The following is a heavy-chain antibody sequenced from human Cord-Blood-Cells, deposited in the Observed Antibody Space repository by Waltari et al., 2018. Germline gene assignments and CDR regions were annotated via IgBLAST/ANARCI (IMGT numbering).Heavy chain of an antibody. CDR1: GGSFSGYY. CDR2: INHSGST. CDR3: ARVVVVVITTLEYYYYGMDV. V-gene: IGHV4-34*01. Sequence: QVQLQQWGAGLLKPSETLSLTCAVYGGSFSGYYWSWIRQPPGKRLEWSGEINHSGSTNYNPSLKSRVTISVDTSKNQFSLKLSSVTAADTAVYYCARVVVVVITTLEYYYYGMDVWGQGTTVTVSS. D-gene: IGHD3-22*01. J-gene: IGHJ6*02.